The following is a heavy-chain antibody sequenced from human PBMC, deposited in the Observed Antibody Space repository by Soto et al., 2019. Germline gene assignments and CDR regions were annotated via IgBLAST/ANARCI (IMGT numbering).Heavy chain of an antibody. D-gene: IGHD3-22*01. CDR2: IQYSGST. CDR3: ASTYESSPNYV. J-gene: IGHJ6*04. CDR1: GVPISSYY. V-gene: IGHV4-59*01. Sequence: SETLSLTCTVSGVPISSYYWTWIRQPPGKGLEWIGYIQYSGSTNYNPSLKSRATISVDRSKNQLSLKLSSVTTADTAVYYCASTYESSPNYVWGKGTTVTVSS.